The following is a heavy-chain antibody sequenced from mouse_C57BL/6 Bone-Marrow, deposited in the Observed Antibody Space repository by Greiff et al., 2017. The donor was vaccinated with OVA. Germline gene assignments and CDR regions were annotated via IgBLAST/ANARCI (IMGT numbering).Heavy chain of an antibody. J-gene: IGHJ3*01. CDR1: GYTFTNYW. CDR3: AVYYDYDACAY. D-gene: IGHD2-4*01. CDR2: IYPGGGYT. V-gene: IGHV1-63*01. Sequence: VQLQQSGAELVRPGTSVKMSCKASGYTFTNYWIGWAKQRPGHGLEWIGDIYPGGGYTNYNEKFKGKATLTADKSSSTAYMQFSSLTSEDSAIYYCAVYYDYDACAYWGQGTLVTVSA.